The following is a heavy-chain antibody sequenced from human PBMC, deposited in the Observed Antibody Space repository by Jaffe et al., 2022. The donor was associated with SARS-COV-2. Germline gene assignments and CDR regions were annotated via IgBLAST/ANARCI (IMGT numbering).Heavy chain of an antibody. CDR3: TTVYSNGGSGWWDYYYGMDV. CDR2: IKSKTDGGTT. D-gene: IGHD6-19*01. CDR1: GFTFSNAW. J-gene: IGHJ6*02. V-gene: IGHV3-15*01. Sequence: EVQLVESGGGLVKPGGSLRLSCAASGFTFSNAWMSWVRQAPGKGLEWVGRIKSKTDGGTTDYAAPVKGRFTISRDDSKNTLYLQMNSLKTEDTAVYYCTTVYSNGGSGWWDYYYGMDVWGQGTTVTVSS.